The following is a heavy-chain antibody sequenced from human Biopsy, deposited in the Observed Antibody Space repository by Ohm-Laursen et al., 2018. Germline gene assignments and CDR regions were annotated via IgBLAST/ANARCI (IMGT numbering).Heavy chain of an antibody. D-gene: IGHD5-12*01. CDR2: ISQSGST. V-gene: IGHV4-34*01. CDR3: ARGSGYFKLDV. CDR1: GESSSGYF. J-gene: IGHJ6*02. Sequence: TPSLTCAVNGESSSGYFWNWIRQPPGKGLEWIGEISQSGSTKYNPSLKRRATLSADSSNSQFSLRLTSVTAADTAIYYCARGSGYFKLDVWGQGTTVTVSS.